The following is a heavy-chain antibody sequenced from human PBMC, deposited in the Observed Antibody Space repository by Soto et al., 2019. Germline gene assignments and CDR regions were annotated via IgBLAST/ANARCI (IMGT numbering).Heavy chain of an antibody. Sequence: SETLALTCSVSGGSISTYYWSWIRQPPGKGLEWIGYVYYSGSTNYNPSLKSRVTMSVDTSKNQFSLKLSSVTAADTAVYYCARAHKRDDFWSGQYYYYMDVWGKGTTVTVSS. V-gene: IGHV4-59*01. J-gene: IGHJ6*03. CDR3: ARAHKRDDFWSGQYYYYMDV. CDR2: VYYSGST. CDR1: GGSISTYY. D-gene: IGHD3-3*01.